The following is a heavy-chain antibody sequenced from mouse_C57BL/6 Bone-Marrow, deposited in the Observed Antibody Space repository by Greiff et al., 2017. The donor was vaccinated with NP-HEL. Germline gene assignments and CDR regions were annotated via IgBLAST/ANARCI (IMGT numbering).Heavy chain of an antibody. Sequence: VQLKESGAELVRPGASVTLSCKASGYTFTDYEMHWVKQTPVHGLEWIGAIDPETGGTAYNQKFKGKAILTADKSSSTAYMELRSLTSEDSAVYYCTREGTWYFDVWGTGTTVTVSS. V-gene: IGHV1-15*01. D-gene: IGHD2-14*01. J-gene: IGHJ1*03. CDR2: IDPETGGT. CDR3: TREGTWYFDV. CDR1: GYTFTDYE.